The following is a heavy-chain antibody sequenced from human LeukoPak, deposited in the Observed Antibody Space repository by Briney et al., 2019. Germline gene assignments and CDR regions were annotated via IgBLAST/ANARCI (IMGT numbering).Heavy chain of an antibody. CDR3: ARQQGYSSGWFDY. V-gene: IGHV4-59*08. CDR1: GGSFSGYY. Sequence: SETLSLTCAVYGGSFSGYYWSWIRQPPGKGLEWIGYIYYSGSTNYNPSLKSRVTISVDTSKNQFSLKLSSVTAADTAVYYCARQQGYSSGWFDYWGQGTLVTVSS. J-gene: IGHJ4*02. D-gene: IGHD6-19*01. CDR2: IYYSGST.